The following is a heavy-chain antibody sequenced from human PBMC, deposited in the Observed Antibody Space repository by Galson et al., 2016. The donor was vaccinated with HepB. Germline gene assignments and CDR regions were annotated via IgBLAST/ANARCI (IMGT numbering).Heavy chain of an antibody. D-gene: IGHD6-19*01. V-gene: IGHV3-48*04. CDR3: ARDRGWVRDY. CDR2: IGDGSTSI. Sequence: SLRLSCAASGFTFSNFNMNWVRRAPGKGLEWVSFIGDGSTSIYSDSVTGRFTVSRDNAKNLLYLQMNSLRVEDTAVYYCARDRGWVRDYWGQGTLVTVSS. CDR1: GFTFSNFN. J-gene: IGHJ4*02.